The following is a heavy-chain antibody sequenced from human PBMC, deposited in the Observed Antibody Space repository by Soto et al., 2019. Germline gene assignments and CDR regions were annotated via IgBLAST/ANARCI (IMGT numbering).Heavy chain of an antibody. D-gene: IGHD5-18*01. V-gene: IGHV4-34*01. CDR1: CGSFTGYF. Sequence: PSETLSLTCTVSCGSFTGYFWSWVRQPPGKGLEWIGEVSHSGSTKYYASLRSRGTLSSDSSNNQISLALINVTAADKAVLYYSRAKFESYGWHKFDIWGQGTLVTVSS. J-gene: IGHJ4*02. CDR2: VSHSGST. CDR3: SRAKFESYGWHKFDI.